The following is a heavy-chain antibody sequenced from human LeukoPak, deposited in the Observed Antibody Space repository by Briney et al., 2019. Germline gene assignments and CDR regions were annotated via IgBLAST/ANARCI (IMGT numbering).Heavy chain of an antibody. Sequence: PGGSLRLSCAASGFTFSSYEMNWVRQAPGKGLEWVSYISSSGSTIYYADSVKGRFTISRDNAKNSLYLQMNSLRAEDTAVYYCASNPIPTDYDILTGYYRPKHYFDYWGQGTLVTVSS. D-gene: IGHD3-9*01. CDR2: ISSSGSTI. J-gene: IGHJ4*02. V-gene: IGHV3-48*03. CDR1: GFTFSSYE. CDR3: ASNPIPTDYDILTGYYRPKHYFDY.